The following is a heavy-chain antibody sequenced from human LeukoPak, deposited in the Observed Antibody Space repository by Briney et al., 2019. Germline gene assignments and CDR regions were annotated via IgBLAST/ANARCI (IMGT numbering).Heavy chain of an antibody. CDR3: ARDLLADTTGTVDY. J-gene: IGHJ4*02. CDR1: GGSFSGYQ. V-gene: IGHV4-34*01. Sequence: PSETLSLTCAVYGGSFSGYQWSWIRQPPGKGLEWIGEISHSGSTNDNPSLNSRVTISLDTSKNQFSLKMTSVTAADTAVYYCARDLLADTTGTVDYWGQGTLVTVSS. D-gene: IGHD1-1*01. CDR2: ISHSGST.